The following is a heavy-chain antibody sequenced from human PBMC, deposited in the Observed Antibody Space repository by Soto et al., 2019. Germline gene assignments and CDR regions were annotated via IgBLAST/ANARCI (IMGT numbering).Heavy chain of an antibody. V-gene: IGHV3-48*02. Sequence: EVQLVESGGGLVQPGGSLRLSCAASGFTFSSYSMNWVRQAPGKGLEWVSYISSSSSTIYYADSVKGRFTISRDNAKNSPYLQMNSVRDEERAVSYCARGGGIDYWGQGTLVTVSS. CDR3: ARGGGIDY. CDR1: GFTFSSYS. CDR2: ISSSSSTI. D-gene: IGHD3-16*01. J-gene: IGHJ4*02.